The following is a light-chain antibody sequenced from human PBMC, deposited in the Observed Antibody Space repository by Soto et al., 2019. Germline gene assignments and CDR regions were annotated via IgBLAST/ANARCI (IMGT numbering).Light chain of an antibody. CDR1: SSDVGGYNY. V-gene: IGLV2-14*01. Sequence: QSALTQPASVSGSPGQSITISCTGTSSDVGGYNYVSWYQQHPGKAPKLMIYDVSNRPSGVSNRFSGSKSGNTAPLTISGLPAEDEADYSCSSYTSSTLYVFGTGTKVTVL. CDR2: DVS. CDR3: SSYTSSTLYV. J-gene: IGLJ1*01.